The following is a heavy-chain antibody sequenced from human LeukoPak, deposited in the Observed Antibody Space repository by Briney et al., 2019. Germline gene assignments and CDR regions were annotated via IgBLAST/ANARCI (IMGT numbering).Heavy chain of an antibody. CDR1: VGTFSSYA. CDR3: ARDRYDSSGYYVDY. J-gene: IGHJ4*02. V-gene: IGHV1-69*01. CDR2: IIPIFGTA. Sequence: GASVKVSCKASVGTFSSYAISWVPQAPGQGLEWMGGIIPIFGTANYAQKFQGRVTITADESTSTAYMELRSLRSEDTAVYYCARDRYDSSGYYVDYWGQGTLVTVPS. D-gene: IGHD3-22*01.